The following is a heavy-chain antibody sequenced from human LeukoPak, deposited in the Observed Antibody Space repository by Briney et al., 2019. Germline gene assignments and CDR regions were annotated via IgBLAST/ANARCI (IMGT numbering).Heavy chain of an antibody. CDR1: GFTFSSYE. J-gene: IGHJ4*02. V-gene: IGHV3-48*03. CDR3: ARVMGRYCSSTSCYVDY. D-gene: IGHD2-2*01. CDR2: IISSGSTI. Sequence: GGSLRLSCAASGFTFSSYEMNWVRQAPGKGLEWVSYIISSGSTIYYADSVKGRFTISRDNAKNSLYLQMNSLRAEDTAVYYCARVMGRYCSSTSCYVDYWGQGTLVTVSS.